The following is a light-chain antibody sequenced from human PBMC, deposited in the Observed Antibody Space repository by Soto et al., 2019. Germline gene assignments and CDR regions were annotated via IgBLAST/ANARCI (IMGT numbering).Light chain of an antibody. J-gene: IGKJ5*01. CDR1: QSISSY. CDR2: AAS. Sequence: DIQMTQSPSSLSASVGDRFTITCRASQSISSYLNWYQQKPGKAPKLLIYAASSLQSGVPSRFSGSGSGTDFTLTISSLQPEGFATYYCQQSYSTPWTFGQGTRLEIK. V-gene: IGKV1-39*01. CDR3: QQSYSTPWT.